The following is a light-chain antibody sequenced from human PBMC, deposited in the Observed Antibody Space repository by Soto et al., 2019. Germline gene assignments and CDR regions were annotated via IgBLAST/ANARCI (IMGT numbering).Light chain of an antibody. Sequence: QSVLTQPASVSGSPGQSITISCTGTISDVGSYNYVSWYQQYPGKAPKLMIYDVNTRPSGVSDRVSGSKSGNTASLTISGLRAEDEDDYYCGSYTTSSNYVFGTGTKLTVL. J-gene: IGLJ1*01. V-gene: IGLV2-14*03. CDR1: ISDVGSYNY. CDR3: GSYTTSSNYV. CDR2: DVN.